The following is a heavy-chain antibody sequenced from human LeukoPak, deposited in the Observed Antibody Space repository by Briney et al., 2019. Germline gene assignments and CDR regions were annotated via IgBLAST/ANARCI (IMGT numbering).Heavy chain of an antibody. Sequence: GGSLRLSCAASGFTFTTYAMSWVRQAPGKGLEWVSAISGSGGSTYYADSVKGRFTISRDNSKNTLYLQMNSLRAEDTAVYYCARRTYDSSGFDYWGEGTLVTVSS. CDR1: GFTFTTYA. J-gene: IGHJ4*02. V-gene: IGHV3-23*01. CDR3: ARRTYDSSGFDY. D-gene: IGHD3-22*01. CDR2: ISGSGGST.